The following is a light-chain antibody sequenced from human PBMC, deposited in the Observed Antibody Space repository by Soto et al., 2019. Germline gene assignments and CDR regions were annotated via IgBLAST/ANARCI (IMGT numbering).Light chain of an antibody. V-gene: IGKV3-11*01. CDR2: DAS. CDR1: QSVTSY. CDR3: QQRSNWPLT. Sequence: EIVLTQSPATLSLSPGERATLSCRASQSVTSYLAWYQQKPGQAPRPLIYDASNRTTGIPARFSGSGSGTDFTLTMSSLEPENVAVYYCQQRSNWPLTFGGGTKEEIK. J-gene: IGKJ4*01.